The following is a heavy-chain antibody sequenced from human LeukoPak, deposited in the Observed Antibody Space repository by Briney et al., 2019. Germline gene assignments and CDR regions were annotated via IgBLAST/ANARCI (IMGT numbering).Heavy chain of an antibody. J-gene: IGHJ6*03. D-gene: IGHD5-18*01. V-gene: IGHV3-64*01. Sequence: GGSLRLSSAASGFTFSSYAMHWVRQAPGKGLEYVSAISSNGGSTYYANSVKGRFTISRDNSKNTLYLQMGSLRAEDMAVYYCARDVRGYSYGSYYYYYYYMDVWGKGTTVTVSS. CDR2: ISSNGGST. CDR3: ARDVRGYSYGSYYYYYYYMDV. CDR1: GFTFSSYA.